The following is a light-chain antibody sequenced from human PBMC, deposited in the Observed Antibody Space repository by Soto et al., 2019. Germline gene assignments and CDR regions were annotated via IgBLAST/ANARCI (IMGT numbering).Light chain of an antibody. CDR1: QGIVNY. CDR3: LQDDSYPLT. V-gene: IGKV1-17*03. J-gene: IGKJ4*01. CDR2: AAS. Sequence: DIQMTQSPSAMSASVGDRVTITCRASQGIVNYFAWFQQKPGKVPKRLIYAASSFQSGVPSRFSGSGSGTEFNLTISNLPPEEFATYYRLQDDSYPLTFGGGTKVEIK.